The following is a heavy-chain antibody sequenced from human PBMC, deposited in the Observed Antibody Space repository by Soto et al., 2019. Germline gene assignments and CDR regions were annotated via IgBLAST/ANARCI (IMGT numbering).Heavy chain of an antibody. V-gene: IGHV4-34*01. J-gene: IGHJ6*02. Sequence: PSETLSLTCAVYGGSFSGYYWSWIRQPPGKGLEWIGEINHSGSTNYNPSLKSRVTISVDTSKNQFSLKLSSVTAADTAVYYCARGPYRPWEGSGSSLYYYYGMDVWGQGTTVTVSS. CDR2: INHSGST. D-gene: IGHD3-10*01. CDR3: ARGPYRPWEGSGSSLYYYYGMDV. CDR1: GGSFSGYY.